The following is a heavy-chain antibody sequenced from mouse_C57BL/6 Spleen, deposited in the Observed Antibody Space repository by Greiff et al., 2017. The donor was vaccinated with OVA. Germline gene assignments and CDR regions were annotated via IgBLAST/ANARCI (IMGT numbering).Heavy chain of an antibody. J-gene: IGHJ2*01. CDR2: IYPSDSET. V-gene: IGHV1-61*01. D-gene: IGHD4-1*01. Sequence: VQLQQPGADLVRPGSSVKLSCTASGFTFTSYWMAWVQQSPGHGLELIGNIYPSDSETHYNQKFKDKATLTVDNSSSTAYRQLSSLTSEDSAVYYCATGTFGYWGQGTTLTVSS. CDR1: GFTFTSYW. CDR3: ATGTFGY.